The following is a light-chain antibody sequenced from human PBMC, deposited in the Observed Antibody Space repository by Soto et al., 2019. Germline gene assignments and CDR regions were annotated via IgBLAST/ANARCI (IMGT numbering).Light chain of an antibody. V-gene: IGLV2-8*01. CDR3: CSSAGSNYRCV. Sequence: QSVLTQPPSESGSPGQPVTISCTGTSSDIGGYNYVSWYQQHPGKAPKLMIYEVTKRPSGVPDRFSGSRSGNTASLTVSGLQAEDEADYYCCSSAGSNYRCVFGTGTKVTVL. CDR2: EVT. CDR1: SSDIGGYNY. J-gene: IGLJ1*01.